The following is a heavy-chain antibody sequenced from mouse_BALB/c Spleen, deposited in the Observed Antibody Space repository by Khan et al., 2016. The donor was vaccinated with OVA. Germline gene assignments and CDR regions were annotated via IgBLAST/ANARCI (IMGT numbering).Heavy chain of an antibody. CDR3: TRSYRSDFDY. CDR1: GYSFTGYF. V-gene: IGHV1-20*02. Sequence: VRLQQSGPELVKPGASVKISCKASGYSFTGYFMNWVMQSHGKSLEWIGRINPHIGETLYNQKFKDKATLTVDESSSTAHMELRSLASEDSAVYYCTRSYRSDFDYWGQGTTLTVSS. CDR2: INPHIGET. J-gene: IGHJ2*01. D-gene: IGHD1-1*01.